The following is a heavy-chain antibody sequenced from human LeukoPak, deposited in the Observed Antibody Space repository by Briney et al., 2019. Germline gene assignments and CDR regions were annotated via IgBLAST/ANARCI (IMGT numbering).Heavy chain of an antibody. V-gene: IGHV3-21*01. CDR3: ANPHV. CDR1: GFTFSSYS. CDR2: ISSSSSYI. Sequence: GGSLRLSCAASGFTFSSYSMNWVRQAPGKGLEWVSFISSSSSYIYYGDSVKGRFTISRDNAKNSLYLQMNSLRAEDTAVYYCANPHVWGQGTLVTVSS. J-gene: IGHJ4*02.